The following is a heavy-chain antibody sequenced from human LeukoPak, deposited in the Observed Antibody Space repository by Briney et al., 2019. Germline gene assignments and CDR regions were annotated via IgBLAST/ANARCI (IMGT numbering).Heavy chain of an antibody. CDR1: GFTFSSYA. CDR2: ISGSGGGS. CDR3: AKVSPSGSYFFDC. D-gene: IGHD1-26*01. Sequence: GGSLRLSCAVSGFTFSSYAMSWVRQAPGKGPEWVSVISGSGGGSYYADSVKGRFTISRDNSKNTLYLQMNSLRAEDAAIYYCAKVSPSGSYFFDCWGQGTLVTVSS. V-gene: IGHV3-23*01. J-gene: IGHJ4*02.